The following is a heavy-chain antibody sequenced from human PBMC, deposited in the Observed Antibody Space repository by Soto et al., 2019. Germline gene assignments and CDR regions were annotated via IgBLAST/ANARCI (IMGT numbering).Heavy chain of an antibody. D-gene: IGHD3-10*01. Sequence: LRLSCAASGFTFSSYGMHWVRQAPGKGLEWVAVISYDGNNKYYADSVKGRFTISRDNSRNTLYLQMNSLRAEDTAVYYCAKTDRKLPLWFTIGDVWGQGTTVTVSS. V-gene: IGHV3-30*18. J-gene: IGHJ6*02. CDR3: AKTDRKLPLWFTIGDV. CDR2: ISYDGNNK. CDR1: GFTFSSYG.